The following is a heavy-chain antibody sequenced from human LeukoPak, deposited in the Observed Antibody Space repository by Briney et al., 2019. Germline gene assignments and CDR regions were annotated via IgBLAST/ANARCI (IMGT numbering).Heavy chain of an antibody. V-gene: IGHV1-69*06. D-gene: IGHD6-19*01. CDR2: IIPIFGTA. J-gene: IGHJ4*02. CDR3: AGGSSGWYYFDY. CDR1: GGTFSSHA. Sequence: SVKVSCKASGGTFSSHAISWVRQAPGQGPEWMGGIIPIFGTANYAQKFQGRVTITADKSTSTAYMELSSLRSEDTAMYYCAGGSSGWYYFDYWGRGTLVTVSS.